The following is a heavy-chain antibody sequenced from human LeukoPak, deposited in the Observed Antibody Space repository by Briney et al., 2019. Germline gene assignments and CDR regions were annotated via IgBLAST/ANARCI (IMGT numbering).Heavy chain of an antibody. CDR2: ISSSSSYI. V-gene: IGHV3-21*01. CDR3: ARVRYWSSTSCPSDY. J-gene: IGHJ4*02. CDR1: GFTFSSYS. Sequence: GGSLRLSCAASGFTFSSYSMNWVRQAPGKGLECVSYISSSSSYIYYADSVKGPFTISRDNAKNSLYLQMNSLRAEDTAVYYCARVRYWSSTSCPSDYWGQGTLDTVSS. D-gene: IGHD2-2*01.